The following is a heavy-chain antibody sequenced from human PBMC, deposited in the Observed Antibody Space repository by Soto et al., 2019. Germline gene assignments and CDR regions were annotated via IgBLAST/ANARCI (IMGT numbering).Heavy chain of an antibody. J-gene: IGHJ6*02. CDR1: GGSISSSSYY. V-gene: IGHV4-39*01. Sequence: SETLSLTCTVSGGSISSSSYYWGWIRQPPGKGLEWIGRIYYSGSTYYNPSLKSRVTISVDTSKNQFSLKLSSVTAADTAVYYCARRGDGYNYYYYYGMDVWGQGTTVTVSS. D-gene: IGHD5-12*01. CDR3: ARRGDGYNYYYYYGMDV. CDR2: IYYSGST.